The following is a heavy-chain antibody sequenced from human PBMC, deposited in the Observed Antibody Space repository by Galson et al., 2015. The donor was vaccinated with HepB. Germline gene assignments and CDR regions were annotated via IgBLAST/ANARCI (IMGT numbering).Heavy chain of an antibody. J-gene: IGHJ4*02. D-gene: IGHD3-10*01. Sequence: SLRLSCAASGFTFSSYAMHWVRQAPGKGLEWAAAISYDGSNKYYADSVKGRFTISRDNSKNTLYLQMNSLRAEDTAVYYCARDTVEWAGEYNFDYWGQGTLVTVSS. V-gene: IGHV3-30*04. CDR1: GFTFSSYA. CDR3: ARDTVEWAGEYNFDY. CDR2: ISYDGSNK.